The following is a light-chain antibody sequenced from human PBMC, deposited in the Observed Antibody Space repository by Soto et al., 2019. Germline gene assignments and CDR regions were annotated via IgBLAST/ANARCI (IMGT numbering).Light chain of an antibody. CDR1: RDIDNS. CDR3: HQYKKAQWI. CDR2: AAS. V-gene: IGKV1-27*01. Sequence: IHLTQSPPSLCASVGDRVTITCLASRDIDNSLAWYQQVPGKAPKLLIYAASTLQSGVPSRFRASGSGKSLITTIPSLQPEDAETYHCHQYKKAQWILGQGKKVDIK. J-gene: IGKJ1*01.